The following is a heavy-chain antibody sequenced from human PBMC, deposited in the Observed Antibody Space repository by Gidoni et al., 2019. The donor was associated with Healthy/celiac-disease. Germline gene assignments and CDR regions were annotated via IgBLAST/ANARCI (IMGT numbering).Heavy chain of an antibody. CDR2: IIPIFGTA. D-gene: IGHD5-12*01. V-gene: IGHV1-69*01. CDR3: ARARHSGYDFNFDY. CDR1: GGTFSSYA. Sequence: QVQLVQSGAEVKTPGSSVKVSCKASGGTFSSYAISWVRQAPGQGLEWMGGIIPIFGTANYAQKFQGRVTITADESTSTAYMELSSLRSEDTAVYYCARARHSGYDFNFDYWGQGTLVTVSS. J-gene: IGHJ4*02.